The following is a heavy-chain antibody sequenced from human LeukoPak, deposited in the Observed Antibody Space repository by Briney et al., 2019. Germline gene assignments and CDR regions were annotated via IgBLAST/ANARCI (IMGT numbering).Heavy chain of an antibody. CDR3: ARRLEVLKFDP. CDR2: MNPNSGNT. J-gene: IGHJ5*02. V-gene: IGHV1-8*01. CDR1: GYTFSSYD. D-gene: IGHD2-8*02. Sequence: ASVKVSCKASGYTFSSYDINWVRQATGQGLEWMGWMNPNSGNTGLAQKFRGRVTMTRDTSITTAYMELSSLTSEDTAVYYCARRLEVLKFDPWGQGTLVTVSS.